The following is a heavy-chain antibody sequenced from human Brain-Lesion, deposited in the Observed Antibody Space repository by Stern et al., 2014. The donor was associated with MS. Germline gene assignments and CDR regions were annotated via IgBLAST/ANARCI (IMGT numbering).Heavy chain of an antibody. V-gene: IGHV3-72*01. CDR2: PRNKPNSYTT. J-gene: IGHJ1*01. CDR1: GFTFSDHY. Sequence: EVQLVESGGGLAQPGGSLRLSCAASGFTFSDHYMDWVRQAPGKGLERVGRPRNKPNSYTTAYAASVQGRFTISRDDAKNALYLQMNSRKTEDTAVYYCARDTARGGQGEPRHKPPCRGARG. D-gene: IGHD3-10*01. CDR3: ARDTARGGQGEPRHKPPCRGA.